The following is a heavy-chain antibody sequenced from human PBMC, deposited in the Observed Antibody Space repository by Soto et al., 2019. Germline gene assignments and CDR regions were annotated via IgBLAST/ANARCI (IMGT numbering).Heavy chain of an antibody. CDR3: AKSCSRIAARPVVPRLYGMDV. CDR2: ISGSGGST. J-gene: IGHJ6*02. D-gene: IGHD6-6*01. Sequence: PGGSLRLSCAASGFTFSSYAMSWVRQAPGKGLEWVSAISGSGGSTYYADSVKGRFTISRDNSKNTLYLQMNSLRAEDTAVYYCAKSCSRIAARPVVPRLYGMDVWGQGTTVTLSS. V-gene: IGHV3-23*01. CDR1: GFTFSSYA.